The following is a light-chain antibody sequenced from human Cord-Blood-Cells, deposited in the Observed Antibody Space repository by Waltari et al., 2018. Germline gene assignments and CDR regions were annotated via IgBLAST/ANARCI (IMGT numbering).Light chain of an antibody. CDR2: GKN. Sequence: SSELTQDPAVSVALGQTVRITCQGDSLRSYYASWYQQKPGQAPVLVIYGKNNRPSGIPDRFSGSSSGNTASWTIAGAQAEDEADSYCNARDSSGNHLVFGGGTKLTVL. V-gene: IGLV3-19*01. CDR1: SLRSYY. J-gene: IGLJ3*02. CDR3: NARDSSGNHLV.